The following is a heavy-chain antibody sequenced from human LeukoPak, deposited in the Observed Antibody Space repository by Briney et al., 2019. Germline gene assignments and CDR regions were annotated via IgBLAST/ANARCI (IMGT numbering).Heavy chain of an antibody. CDR2: INHSGSI. CDR3: ARDYYDSSGYDAFDI. J-gene: IGHJ3*02. CDR1: GGSFSGYY. D-gene: IGHD3-22*01. Sequence: SETLSLTCAVYGGSFSGYYWSWIRQPPGQGLEWIGEINHSGSINCNPSLKSRVTISVDTSKKQFSLKMTSVTAADTAVYYCARDYYDSSGYDAFDIWGQGTMVTVSS. V-gene: IGHV4-34*01.